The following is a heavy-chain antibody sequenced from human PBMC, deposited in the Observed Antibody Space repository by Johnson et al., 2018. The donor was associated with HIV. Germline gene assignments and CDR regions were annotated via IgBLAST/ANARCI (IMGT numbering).Heavy chain of an antibody. CDR1: GFTFDDYA. J-gene: IGHJ3*02. CDR2: VKSKTDGGTI. V-gene: IGHV3-15*01. Sequence: VQLVESGGGLVQPGRSLRLSCAASGFTFDDYAMHWVRQAPGKGLEWVGRVKSKTDGGTIDYAAAVKGRFIISRDDSKNTLYLQMNGLKTEDTAMYYCTTMSALWFGDIHVFGDGFDIWGQGTMVTVSS. CDR3: TTMSALWFGDIHVFGDGFDI. D-gene: IGHD3-10*01.